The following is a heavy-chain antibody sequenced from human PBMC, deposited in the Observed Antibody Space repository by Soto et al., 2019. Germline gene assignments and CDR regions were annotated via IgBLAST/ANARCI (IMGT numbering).Heavy chain of an antibody. CDR2: IYPGDSDT. V-gene: IGHV5-51*01. CDR3: ARQDIVVVPAADRLDNFYYYYGMDV. CDR1: GYSFTSYW. J-gene: IGHJ6*02. Sequence: GESLQISWKGSGYSFTSYWSGWVRQMPGKGLEWMGIIYPGDSDTRYSPSFQGQVTMSADKSISTAYLQWSSLKASDTAMYYCARQDIVVVPAADRLDNFYYYYGMDVWGQGTTVTVSS. D-gene: IGHD2-2*01.